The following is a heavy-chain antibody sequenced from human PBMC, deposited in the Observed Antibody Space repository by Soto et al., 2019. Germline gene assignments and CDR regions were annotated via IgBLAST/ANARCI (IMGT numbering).Heavy chain of an antibody. Sequence: QVHLQQWGAGLLKPSETLSLTCGLSGGSFSAHYWTWIRQSPGKGLEWFGEISHSGSTNYNPSLKSRLTISVDTSRNQFSLKLSSVTAADTAVYYCSGGTNAIRGVTMSLDAYDVWGQGTVVTVSS. J-gene: IGHJ3*01. V-gene: IGHV4-34*01. CDR2: ISHSGST. CDR3: SGGTNAIRGVTMSLDAYDV. CDR1: GGSFSAHY. D-gene: IGHD3-10*01.